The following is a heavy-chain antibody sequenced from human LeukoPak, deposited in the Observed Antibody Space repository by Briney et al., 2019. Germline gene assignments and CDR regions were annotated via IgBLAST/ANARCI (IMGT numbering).Heavy chain of an antibody. Sequence: PSETLSLTCTVSGGSISSYYWSWIRQPPGKGLEWIGYIYYSGSTNYNPSLKSRVTISVDTSKNQFSLKLSSVTAADTAVYYCARQGSSGWWNNNWFDPWGQGTLVTVSS. V-gene: IGHV4-59*08. J-gene: IGHJ5*02. CDR2: IYYSGST. D-gene: IGHD6-19*01. CDR3: ARQGSSGWWNNNWFDP. CDR1: GGSISSYY.